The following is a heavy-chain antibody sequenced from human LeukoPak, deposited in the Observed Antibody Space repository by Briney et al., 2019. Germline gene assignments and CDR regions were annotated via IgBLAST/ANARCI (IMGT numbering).Heavy chain of an antibody. CDR1: GVTFSSYG. Sequence: ASVKVSCKASGVTFSSYGFNWVRQAPGQGLEWMGGIIPIFSTANYAQKFQGRVTITADESTSTAYMELSSLRSEDTAVYYCARDPGEATIRGAFDIWGQGTMVTVSS. D-gene: IGHD1-26*01. J-gene: IGHJ3*02. CDR2: IIPIFSTA. CDR3: ARDPGEATIRGAFDI. V-gene: IGHV1-69*13.